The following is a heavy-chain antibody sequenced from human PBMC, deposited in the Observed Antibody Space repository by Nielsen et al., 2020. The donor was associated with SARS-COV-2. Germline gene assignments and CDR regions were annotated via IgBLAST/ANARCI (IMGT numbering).Heavy chain of an antibody. CDR2: IYSDGRI. D-gene: IGHD2-2*02. CDR1: EFTVSEYY. V-gene: IGHV3-53*01. J-gene: IGHJ4*02. Sequence: GGSLRLSCAGTEFTVSEYYMNWVRQAPGKGLEWVSVIYSDGRIYYAGSAKGRFRVSRDDSGNTVFLQMNSVRDEDTAIYYCARGVGSRYRVGLSFDYWGQGTPVTVSS. CDR3: ARGVGSRYRVGLSFDY.